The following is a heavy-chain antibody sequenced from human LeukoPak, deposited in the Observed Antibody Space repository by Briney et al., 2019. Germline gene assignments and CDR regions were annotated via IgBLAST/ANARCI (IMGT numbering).Heavy chain of an antibody. D-gene: IGHD3-22*01. V-gene: IGHV1-69*05. CDR1: GGTFSSYA. J-gene: IGHJ4*02. Sequence: SVKVSCKASGGTFSSYAISWVRQAPGQGLEWVGRIIPIFGTANYAQKFQGRVTITTDESTSTAYMELSSLRSEDTAVYYCARLPRIFYYDSSGSDYWGQGTLVTVSS. CDR2: IIPIFGTA. CDR3: ARLPRIFYYDSSGSDY.